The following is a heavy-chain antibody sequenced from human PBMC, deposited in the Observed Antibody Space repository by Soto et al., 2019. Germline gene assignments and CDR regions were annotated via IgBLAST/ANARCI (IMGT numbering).Heavy chain of an antibody. J-gene: IGHJ6*02. Sequence: ASVKVSCKASGYTFTGYYMHWVRQAPGQGLEWMGCINPNSGGTNYAQKFQGRVTMTRDTSISTAYMELSRLRSDDTAVYYCARNQVHYDFWSGSYYYGMDVWGQGTTVTVSS. D-gene: IGHD3-3*01. CDR3: ARNQVHYDFWSGSYYYGMDV. CDR2: INPNSGGT. CDR1: GYTFTGYY. V-gene: IGHV1-2*02.